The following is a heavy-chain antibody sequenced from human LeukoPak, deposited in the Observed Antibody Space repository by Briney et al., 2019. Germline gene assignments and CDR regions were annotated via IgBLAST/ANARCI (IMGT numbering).Heavy chain of an antibody. D-gene: IGHD2-2*01. CDR2: IYYSGTT. J-gene: IGHJ5*02. Sequence: PSWTLSLTCTVSGGSISSYYWSWIRQPPGKGLDWIGYIYYSGTTNYNPSLKSRVTISLDTSKKQLSLKLSSVTAADTAVYYCARVSCTSTSCPGWIDPWGQGTLVTVSS. CDR1: GGSISSYY. CDR3: ARVSCTSTSCPGWIDP. V-gene: IGHV4-59*01.